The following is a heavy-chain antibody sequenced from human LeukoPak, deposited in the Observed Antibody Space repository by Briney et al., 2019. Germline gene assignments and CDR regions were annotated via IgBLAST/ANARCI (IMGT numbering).Heavy chain of an antibody. D-gene: IGHD4-17*01. V-gene: IGHV1-18*01. CDR1: GYTFTSYG. CDR3: ARDPRYGDYVSAGFDY. Sequence: GASVKVSCKASGYTFTSYGISWVRQAPGQGLEWMGWISAYNGNTNYAQKLQGRVTMTTDTSTSTAYMELRSLRSDDTAVYYCARDPRYGDYVSAGFDYWGQGTLVTFSS. J-gene: IGHJ4*02. CDR2: ISAYNGNT.